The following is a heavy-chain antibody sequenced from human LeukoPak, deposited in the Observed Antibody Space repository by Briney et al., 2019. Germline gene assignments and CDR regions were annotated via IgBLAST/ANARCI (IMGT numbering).Heavy chain of an antibody. Sequence: SETLSLTCAMYGGSFSGYYWSWIRQPPGKGLEWIGEINHSGSTNYNPSLKSRVTISVDTSKNQFSLKLSSVTAADTAVYYCARQFYTAIVLFWFDPWGLGTLVTVSS. J-gene: IGHJ5*02. V-gene: IGHV4-34*01. D-gene: IGHD5-18*01. CDR2: INHSGST. CDR1: GGSFSGYY. CDR3: ARQFYTAIVLFWFDP.